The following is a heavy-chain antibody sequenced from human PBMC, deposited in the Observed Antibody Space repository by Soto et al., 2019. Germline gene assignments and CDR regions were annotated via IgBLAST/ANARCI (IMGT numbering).Heavy chain of an antibody. D-gene: IGHD3-22*01. J-gene: IGHJ4*02. V-gene: IGHV3-33*01. CDR1: VFKISSYG. CDR2: IWYDGSNK. CDR3: ARAPGSGYFDY. Sequence: GSLRLSCAASVFKISSYGMHWVRQDPGKGLEWVAVIWYDGSNKYYADSVKGRFTISRDNSKNTLYLQMNSLRAEDTAVYYCARAPGSGYFDYWGQRTLVTVSS.